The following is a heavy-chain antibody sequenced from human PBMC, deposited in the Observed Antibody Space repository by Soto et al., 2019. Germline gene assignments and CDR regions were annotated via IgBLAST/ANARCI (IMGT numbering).Heavy chain of an antibody. J-gene: IGHJ2*01. V-gene: IGHV1-18*01. CDR3: ARAPTYYYDGSGRASTWYFDL. Sequence: QVQLVQSGAEVKKPGASVKVSCKASGYTFTSYGISWVRQAPGQGLEWMGWISAYNGNTNYAQKLQGRVTMTTDTSTSTDSMELRSLRSDDTAVYYCARAPTYYYDGSGRASTWYFDLWGRGTLVTVSS. CDR1: GYTFTSYG. D-gene: IGHD3-22*01. CDR2: ISAYNGNT.